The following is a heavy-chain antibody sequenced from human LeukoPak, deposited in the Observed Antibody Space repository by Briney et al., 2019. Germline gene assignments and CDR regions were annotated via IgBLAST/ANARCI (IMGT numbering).Heavy chain of an antibody. J-gene: IGHJ4*02. CDR1: GFTFDDYA. Sequence: GGSLRLSCAASGFTFDDYAMHWVRQAPGKSLEWVSGISWNSGIMVYADSMQGRFTIYRDNAKHSLYLQMNSLRAEDMALYYCAKDYRAVAGTGGAFDYWGQGTLVTVSS. D-gene: IGHD6-19*01. V-gene: IGHV3-9*03. CDR3: AKDYRAVAGTGGAFDY. CDR2: ISWNSGIM.